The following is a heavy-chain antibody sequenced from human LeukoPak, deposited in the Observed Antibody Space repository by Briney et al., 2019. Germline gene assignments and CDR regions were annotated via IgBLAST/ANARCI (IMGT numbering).Heavy chain of an antibody. CDR3: ARGSRWWERFQGGAFDI. V-gene: IGHV1-69*05. Sequence: GSSVKVSCKASGGTFSSYAISWVRQAPGQGLEWMGGIIPIFGTANYAQKFQGRVTITTDESTSTAYMELSSLRSEDTAVYYCARGSRWWERFQGGAFDIWGQGTMVTVSS. J-gene: IGHJ3*02. CDR1: GGTFSSYA. CDR2: IIPIFGTA. D-gene: IGHD1-26*01.